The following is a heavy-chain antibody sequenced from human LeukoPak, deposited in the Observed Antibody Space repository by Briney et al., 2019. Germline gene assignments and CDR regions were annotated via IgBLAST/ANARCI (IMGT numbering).Heavy chain of an antibody. CDR2: INHSGST. V-gene: IGHV4-34*01. CDR3: ARGYSSGSSGY. CDR1: GGSFSGYY. Sequence: PSETLSLTCAVYGGSFSGYYWSWIRQPPGKGLEWIGEINHSGSTNYNPSLKSRVTKSVDTSKNQFSLKLSSVTAADTAVYYCARGYSSGSSGYWGQGTLVTVSS. J-gene: IGHJ4*02. D-gene: IGHD6-19*01.